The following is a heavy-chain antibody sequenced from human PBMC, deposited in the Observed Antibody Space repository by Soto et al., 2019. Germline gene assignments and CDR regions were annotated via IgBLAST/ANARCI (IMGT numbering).Heavy chain of an antibody. Sequence: LSLTCAASGFTFSSYSMNWVRQAPGKGLEWVSSISSSSSYIYYADSVKGRFTISRDNAKNSLYLQMNSLRAEDTAVYYCAREEGAGPTYYFDYWGQGTLVTVSS. D-gene: IGHD6-19*01. CDR2: ISSSSSYI. CDR3: AREEGAGPTYYFDY. J-gene: IGHJ4*02. V-gene: IGHV3-21*01. CDR1: GFTFSSYS.